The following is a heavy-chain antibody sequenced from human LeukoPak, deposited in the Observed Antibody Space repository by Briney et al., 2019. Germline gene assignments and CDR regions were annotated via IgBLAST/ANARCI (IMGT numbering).Heavy chain of an antibody. Sequence: SETLSFTCAVYGGSFSGYYWSWIRQPPGKGLEWIGEINHSGSTNYNPSLKSRVTISVDTSKNQFSLKLSSVTAADTAVYYCARHPSVGATTGFDYWGQGTLVIVSS. CDR2: INHSGST. J-gene: IGHJ4*02. CDR3: ARHPSVGATTGFDY. CDR1: GGSFSGYY. D-gene: IGHD1-26*01. V-gene: IGHV4-34*01.